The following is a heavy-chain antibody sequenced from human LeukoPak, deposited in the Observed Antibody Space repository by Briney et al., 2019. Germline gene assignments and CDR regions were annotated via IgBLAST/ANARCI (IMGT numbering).Heavy chain of an antibody. CDR3: ARGQRGYSGYDHYYFDY. D-gene: IGHD5-12*01. Sequence: GGSLRLSCAASGFTFSSYAMHWVRQAPGKGLEYVSAISSNGGSTYYANSMKGRFTISRDNSKNTLYLQMGSLRAEDMAVYYCARGQRGYSGYDHYYFDYWGQGTLVTVSS. CDR1: GFTFSSYA. CDR2: ISSNGGST. J-gene: IGHJ4*02. V-gene: IGHV3-64*01.